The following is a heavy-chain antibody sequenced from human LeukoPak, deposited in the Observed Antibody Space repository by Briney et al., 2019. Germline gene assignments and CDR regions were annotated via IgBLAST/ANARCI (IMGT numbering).Heavy chain of an antibody. CDR2: IRSKANSYAT. V-gene: IGHV3-73*01. CDR3: TKPLAAAGINYYYYGMDV. Sequence: PGGSLRLYCAASGFTFSGSAMHWVRQASGKGLEWVGRIRSKANSYATAYAASVKGRFTISRDDSKNTAYLQMNSLKTEDTAVYYCTKPLAAAGINYYYYGMDVWGQGTTVTVSS. D-gene: IGHD6-13*01. CDR1: GFTFSGSA. J-gene: IGHJ6*02.